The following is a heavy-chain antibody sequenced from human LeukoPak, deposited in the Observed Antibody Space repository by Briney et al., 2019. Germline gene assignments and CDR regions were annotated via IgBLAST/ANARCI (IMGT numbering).Heavy chain of an antibody. V-gene: IGHV1-2*02. CDR3: AAKYYYDSSGYPLEY. CDR1: GYTFTGYY. J-gene: IGHJ4*02. Sequence: ASVKVSCKASGYTFTGYYMHWVRQAPGQGLKWMGWINPNSGGTNYAQKFQGRVTMTRDTSISTAYMELSRLRSDDTAVYYCAAKYYYDSSGYPLEYWGQGTLVTVPS. CDR2: INPNSGGT. D-gene: IGHD3-22*01.